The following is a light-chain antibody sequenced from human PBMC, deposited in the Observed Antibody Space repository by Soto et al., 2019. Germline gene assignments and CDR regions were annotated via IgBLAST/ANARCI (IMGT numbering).Light chain of an antibody. CDR1: SSDVGGYDY. CDR2: DVS. V-gene: IGLV2-14*01. CDR3: SSFASSTTRV. J-gene: IGLJ1*01. Sequence: QSALPQPASVSGSPGQSITISCTGSSSDVGGYDYVSWYQQYPGKAPKLMIYDVSNRPSGVSNRYSGSKSGNTASLTISGLQADDEADYYFSSFASSTTRVFGTGTKLTVL.